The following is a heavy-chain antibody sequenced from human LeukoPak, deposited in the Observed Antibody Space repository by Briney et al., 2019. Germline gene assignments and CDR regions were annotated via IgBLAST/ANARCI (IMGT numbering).Heavy chain of an antibody. CDR1: GYTFSDYY. CDR3: ARPIRGSYVEDAFDM. J-gene: IGHJ3*02. CDR2: INPSSGGT. D-gene: IGHD1-26*01. Sequence: ASVKVSCKTSGYTFSDYYLHWVRQAPGQGREWMGWINPSSGGTKYVQKFQGRVTMTRDTSISTGYMELSRLRSDDTAVYYCARPIRGSYVEDAFDMWGQGTMVTVSA. V-gene: IGHV1-2*02.